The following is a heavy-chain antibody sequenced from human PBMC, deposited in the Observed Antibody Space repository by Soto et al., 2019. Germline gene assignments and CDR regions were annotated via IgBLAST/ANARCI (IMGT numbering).Heavy chain of an antibody. CDR3: AKDLSVVVVAATVNDY. D-gene: IGHD2-15*01. CDR1: GFTFSSYA. CDR2: ISGSGGST. J-gene: IGHJ4*02. Sequence: EVQLLESGGGLVQPGGSLRLSCAASGFTFSSYAMSWVRQAPGKELEWVSAISGSGGSTYYADSVKGRFTISRDNSKNTLDLQMNSLRAEDTAVYYCAKDLSVVVVAATVNDYWGQGTLVTVSS. V-gene: IGHV3-23*01.